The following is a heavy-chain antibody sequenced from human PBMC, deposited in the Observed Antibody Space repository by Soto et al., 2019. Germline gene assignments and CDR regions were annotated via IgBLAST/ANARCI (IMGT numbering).Heavy chain of an antibody. D-gene: IGHD6-13*01. CDR3: ARTPEVASPGYYFDY. V-gene: IGHV2-70*01. Sequence: SGPTLVNTTQTLTLTCTFSGFSLTTVGMCVSLIRQPPGKALEWLALIHWDDDKYYSTSLKTRLTISKDTSKNQVVLTMTNMDPADTATYYCARTPEVASPGYYFDYWGQGTLVTVSS. CDR2: IHWDDDK. CDR1: GFSLTTVGMC. J-gene: IGHJ4*02.